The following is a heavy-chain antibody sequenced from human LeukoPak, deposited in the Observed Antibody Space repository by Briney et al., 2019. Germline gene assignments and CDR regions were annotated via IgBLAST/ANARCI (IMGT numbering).Heavy chain of an antibody. J-gene: IGHJ3*02. CDR2: IYYSGST. CDR1: GGSISSYD. CDR3: ARHHLEWELRGCNAFDI. Sequence: SETLSLTCTVSGGSISSYDWSWIRQPPGKGLDWIGYIYYSGSTNYNPSLKSRVTISVDTSKNQFSLKLSSVTAADTAVYYCARHHLEWELRGCNAFDIWGQGTVVTVSS. V-gene: IGHV4-59*08. D-gene: IGHD1-26*01.